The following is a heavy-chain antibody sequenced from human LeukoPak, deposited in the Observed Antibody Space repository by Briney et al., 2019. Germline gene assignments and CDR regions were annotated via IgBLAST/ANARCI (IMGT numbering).Heavy chain of an antibody. CDR2: INPNSGGT. V-gene: IGHV1-2*02. D-gene: IGHD3-22*01. J-gene: IGHJ4*02. CDR1: GYTFTGYY. Sequence: ASVTVSCKASGYTFTGYYMHWVRQAPGQGLEWMGWINPNSGGTNYAQKFQGRVTMTRDTSISTAYMELSRLRSDDTAVYYCARDYYDSSGYYLGYWGQGTLVTVSS. CDR3: ARDYYDSSGYYLGY.